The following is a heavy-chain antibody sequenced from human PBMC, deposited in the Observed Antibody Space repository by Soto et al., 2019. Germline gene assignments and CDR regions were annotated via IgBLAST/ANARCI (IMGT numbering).Heavy chain of an antibody. CDR3: ARDRFPVRGGYYYGMDV. J-gene: IGHJ6*02. CDR1: GGSISSGGYY. Sequence: SETLSLTCTVSGGSISSGGYYWSWIRQHPGKGLEWIGYIYYSGSTYYNPSLKSRVTISVDTSKNQFSLKLSSVTAADTAVYYCARDRFPVRGGYYYGMDVWAKGPRSPSP. D-gene: IGHD3-10*01. CDR2: IYYSGST. V-gene: IGHV4-31*03.